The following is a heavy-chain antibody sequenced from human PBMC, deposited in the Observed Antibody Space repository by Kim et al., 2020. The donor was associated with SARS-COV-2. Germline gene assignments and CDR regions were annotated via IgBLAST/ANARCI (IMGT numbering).Heavy chain of an antibody. J-gene: IGHJ4*01. CDR3: ARGLGFGEFSPYWFDY. CDR2: IYTGGST. CDR1: GFAVSSNY. V-gene: IGHV3-66*01. D-gene: IGHD3-10*01. Sequence: GVSLRLSCAASGFAVSSNYMSWVRQAPGKGLAWVSVIYTGGSTYYADSVKGKFTISRDNSKNPQYLQMNSLRAEDTAVYYCARGLGFGEFSPYWFDYWGHGTLVTVSS.